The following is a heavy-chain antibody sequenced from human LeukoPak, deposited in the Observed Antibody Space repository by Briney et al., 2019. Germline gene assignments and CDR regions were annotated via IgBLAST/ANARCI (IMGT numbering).Heavy chain of an antibody. V-gene: IGHV3-9*01. Sequence: PGRSLRLSCAASGFTFDDYAMPWVRQAPGKGLEWVSGISWNSGSIGYADSVKGRFTISRDNAKNSLYLQMSSLRAEDTALYYCAKDSSGWPEDDAFDIWGQGTMVTVSS. CDR3: AKDSSGWPEDDAFDI. CDR1: GFTFDDYA. D-gene: IGHD6-19*01. CDR2: ISWNSGSI. J-gene: IGHJ3*02.